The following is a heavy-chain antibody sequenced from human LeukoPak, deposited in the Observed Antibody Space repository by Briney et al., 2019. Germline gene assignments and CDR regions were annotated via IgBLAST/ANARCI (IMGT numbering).Heavy chain of an antibody. D-gene: IGHD2-15*01. J-gene: IGHJ4*02. Sequence: PSETLSLTCTVSGGSISSYYWSWIRQPPGKGLEWIGYIYYSGSTNYNPSLKSRVTISVDTSKNQFSLKLSSVTAADTAVYYCARRLKGCLDYWGQGTLVTVSS. CDR2: IYYSGST. V-gene: IGHV4-59*08. CDR3: ARRLKGCLDY. CDR1: GGSISSYY.